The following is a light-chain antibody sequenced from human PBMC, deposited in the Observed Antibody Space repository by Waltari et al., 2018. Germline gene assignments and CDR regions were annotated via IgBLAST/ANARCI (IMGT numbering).Light chain of an antibody. V-gene: IGLV1-44*01. Sequence: QSVLTQPPSTSGTPGQRVTISCSGSSSNGGPTYASLYQQLPGTAPTLLIYNNNRRPSGVPDRFSGSKSGTSASLAISGLQSEDEADYYCAAWDDSLNAWMFGGGTKLTVL. CDR3: AAWDDSLNAWM. J-gene: IGLJ3*02. CDR2: NNN. CDR1: SSNGGPTY.